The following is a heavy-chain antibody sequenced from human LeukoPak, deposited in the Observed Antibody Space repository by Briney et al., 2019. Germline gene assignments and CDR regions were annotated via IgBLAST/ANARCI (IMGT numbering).Heavy chain of an antibody. Sequence: PSETLSLTCTVSGGSISSSSYYWGWIRQPPGKGLEWIGSIYYSGSTYYNPSLKSRVTISVDTSKNQFSLKLSSVTAADTAVYYCARNYDSSAFYLAYWGQGTLVTVSS. CDR3: ARNYDSSAFYLAY. V-gene: IGHV4-39*01. CDR1: GGSISSSSYY. J-gene: IGHJ4*02. CDR2: IYYSGST. D-gene: IGHD3-22*01.